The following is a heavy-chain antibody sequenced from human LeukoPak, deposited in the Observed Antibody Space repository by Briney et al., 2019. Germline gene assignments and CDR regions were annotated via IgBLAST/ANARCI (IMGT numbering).Heavy chain of an antibody. CDR3: AREGAYYDFWSGYPYFDY. J-gene: IGHJ4*02. CDR2: IYYSGST. CDR1: GGSISGYF. V-gene: IGHV4-4*07. Sequence: SETLSLTCTVSGGSISGYFWAWIRRPAGKGLEWIGSIYYSGSTYYNPSLKSRVTISVDTSKNQFSLKLSSVTAADTAVYYCAREGAYYDFWSGYPYFDYWGQGTLVTVSS. D-gene: IGHD3-3*01.